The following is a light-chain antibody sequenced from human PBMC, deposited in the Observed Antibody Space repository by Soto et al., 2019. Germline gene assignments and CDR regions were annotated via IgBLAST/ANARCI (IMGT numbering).Light chain of an antibody. J-gene: IGLJ2*01. V-gene: IGLV2-14*01. CDR2: DVG. CDR1: SSDVGGYNS. Sequence: QSALTQPASVSGSPGQSITISCTGTSSDVGGYNSVSWYQQHPGKAPKLMIYDVGNRPSGVSHRFSGSKSGNTASLTISGLQAEDEADYYCSSYTSSSTLVFGGGTKLTVL. CDR3: SSYTSSSTLV.